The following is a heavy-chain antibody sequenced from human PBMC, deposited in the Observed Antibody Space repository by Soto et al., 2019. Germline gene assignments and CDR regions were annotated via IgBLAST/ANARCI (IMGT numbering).Heavy chain of an antibody. V-gene: IGHV3-21*01. CDR3: TRALLGGYYGSDYGL. CDR2: ISSGSSFI. D-gene: IGHD1-26*01. J-gene: IGHJ4*02. Sequence: EGSLRLACTASGFRFSSYGMNWVRQAPGKGLEWVSSISSGSSFIYYADSVKGRFTISRDNAKNSLYLQMNSLRADDTAIYYCTRALLGGYYGSDYGLWGQRTQVTGSS. CDR1: GFRFSSYG.